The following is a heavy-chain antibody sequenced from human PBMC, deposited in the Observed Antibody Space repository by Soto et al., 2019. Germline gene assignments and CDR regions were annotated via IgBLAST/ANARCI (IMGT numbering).Heavy chain of an antibody. CDR1: SGSISSTSYY. CDR2: IYYDGTT. D-gene: IGHD3-22*01. V-gene: IGHV4-39*01. CDR3: ARQGRNTKIVIVKHYAADF. J-gene: IGHJ6*02. Sequence: SETLSLTCTVSSGSISSTSYYWAWIRQPPGKGLEWIGAIYYDGTTYYTESLKSRVSISVDTSKNQFSLKLNSVTAADTAVYFCARQGRNTKIVIVKHYAADFCGQGTAVTVSS.